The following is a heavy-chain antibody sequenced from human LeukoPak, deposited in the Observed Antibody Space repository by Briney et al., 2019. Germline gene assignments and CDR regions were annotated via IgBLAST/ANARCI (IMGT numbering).Heavy chain of an antibody. CDR2: INPNSGGT. D-gene: IGHD1-14*01. J-gene: IGHJ4*02. CDR3: ARDPDLTDKGIDY. V-gene: IGHV1-2*02. CDR1: GYTFTGYY. Sequence: ASVKVSCKASGYTFTGYYMHWVRQAPGQGLEWMGWINPNSGGTNYAQKFQGRVTMTRDTSISTAYMELSRLRSDDTAVYYCARDPDLTDKGIDYWGQGTLVTVSS.